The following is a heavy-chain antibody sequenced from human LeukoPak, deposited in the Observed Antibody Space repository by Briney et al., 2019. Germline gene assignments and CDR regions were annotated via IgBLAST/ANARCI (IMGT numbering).Heavy chain of an antibody. CDR2: IYTRGST. D-gene: IGHD6-25*01. CDR3: VRDSRYGSGWLEDGLDF. Sequence: PSETLSLTCTVSGGSINNYYWSWIRQPAGKGLEWIGRIYTRGSTNYNPSLQGRVTISIDTSKNQFSLKVNSVTAADTAVYYCVRDSRYGSGWLEDGLDFWGQGTTVTVSS. V-gene: IGHV4-4*07. J-gene: IGHJ6*02. CDR1: GGSINNYY.